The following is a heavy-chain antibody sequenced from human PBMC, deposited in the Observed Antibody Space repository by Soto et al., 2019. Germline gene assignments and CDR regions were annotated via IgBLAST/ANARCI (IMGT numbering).Heavy chain of an antibody. Sequence: GGSLRLSCAASGFTFYTYGMHWVRQVPGKGLQWVAIIWYDGGTKYYADSVRGRFTVSRDNSKNTLYLQMNSLRAEDTAVYYCAKEFRLVPVSWGQGTLVTVSS. V-gene: IGHV3-30*02. CDR3: AKEFRLVPVS. CDR2: IWYDGGTK. J-gene: IGHJ4*02. CDR1: GFTFYTYG. D-gene: IGHD3-9*01.